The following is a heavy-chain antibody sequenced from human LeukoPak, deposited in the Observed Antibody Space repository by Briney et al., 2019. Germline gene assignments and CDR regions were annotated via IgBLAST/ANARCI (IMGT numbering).Heavy chain of an antibody. Sequence: GGSLRLSCAASGFTFSSYAMSWVRQAPGKGLEWVSGISDSGGSTYYADSVKGRFTISRDNSKNTLCLQMNSLRAEDTAAYYCAKEGGYSLFDYWGQGTLVTVSS. CDR2: ISDSGGST. D-gene: IGHD5-18*01. CDR1: GFTFSSYA. V-gene: IGHV3-23*01. CDR3: AKEGGYSLFDY. J-gene: IGHJ4*02.